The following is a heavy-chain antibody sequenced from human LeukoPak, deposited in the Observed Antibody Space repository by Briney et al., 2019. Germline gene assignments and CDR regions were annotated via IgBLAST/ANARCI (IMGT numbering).Heavy chain of an antibody. CDR1: GGTFSSYA. Sequence: GSSVKVSCKASGGTFSSYAISWVRQAPGQGLEWMGRIIPILGIANYAQKFQGRVTITADKSTSTAYMELSSLRSEDTAVYYCASSGPTVTIDYYYGMDVWGQGTTVTVSS. CDR3: ASSGPTVTIDYYYGMDV. CDR2: IIPILGIA. J-gene: IGHJ6*02. V-gene: IGHV1-69*04. D-gene: IGHD4-11*01.